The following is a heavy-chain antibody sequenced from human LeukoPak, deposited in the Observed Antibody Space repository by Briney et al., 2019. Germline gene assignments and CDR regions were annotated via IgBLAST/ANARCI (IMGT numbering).Heavy chain of an antibody. Sequence: ASVKVSCKASGYTFTGYYMHWVRQAPGQGLEWMGWINPNSGGANYAQKFQGWVTMTRDTSISTAYMELSRLRSDDTAVYYCARAGACGGDCYSSPYYGMDVWGQGTTVTVSS. J-gene: IGHJ6*02. CDR3: ARAGACGGDCYSSPYYGMDV. D-gene: IGHD2-21*02. CDR2: INPNSGGA. CDR1: GYTFTGYY. V-gene: IGHV1-2*04.